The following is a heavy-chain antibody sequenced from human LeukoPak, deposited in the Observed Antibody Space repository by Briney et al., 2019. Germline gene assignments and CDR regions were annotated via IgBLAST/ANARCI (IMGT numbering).Heavy chain of an antibody. J-gene: IGHJ6*03. Sequence: GGSLRLSCAASGFTFSSYSMNWVRQAPGKGLEWVSSISSSSSYIYYADSVKGRFTISRDNSKSTLYLQMGSLRAEDMAVYYCARASGSSDYYYYYYMDVWGKGTTVTVSS. CDR2: ISSSSSYI. D-gene: IGHD1-26*01. CDR1: GFTFSSYS. V-gene: IGHV3-21*01. CDR3: ARASGSSDYYYYYYMDV.